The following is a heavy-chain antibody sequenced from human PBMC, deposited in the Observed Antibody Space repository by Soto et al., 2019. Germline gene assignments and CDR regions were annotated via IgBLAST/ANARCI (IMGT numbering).Heavy chain of an antibody. Sequence: SETLSLTCTVSGGSISSSSYYWGWIRQPPGKGLEWIGSIYYSGSTYYNPSLKSRVTISVDTSKNQFSLKLSSVTAADTAVYYCARKNSHLLSEDIVLMVYAIVSWFAPWGQGTLVTVSS. CDR1: GGSISSSSYY. CDR2: IYYSGST. D-gene: IGHD2-8*01. V-gene: IGHV4-39*01. CDR3: ARKNSHLLSEDIVLMVYAIVSWFAP. J-gene: IGHJ5*02.